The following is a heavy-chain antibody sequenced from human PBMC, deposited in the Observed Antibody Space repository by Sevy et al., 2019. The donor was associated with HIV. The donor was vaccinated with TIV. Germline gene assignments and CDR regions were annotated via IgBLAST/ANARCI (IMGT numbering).Heavy chain of an antibody. J-gene: IGHJ4*02. CDR2: IGIYNGNA. V-gene: IGHV1-18*01. D-gene: IGHD3-10*01. CDR3: ARVPTYYYGSATYFDY. CDR1: GYTFASNG. Sequence: ASVKVSCKASGYTFASNGISWVRQAPGQGLEWMGWIGIYNGNAKSAQKFQGRVTMTTDTSTSTAYMGLGSLRSDDTAVYYCARVPTYYYGSATYFDYWGQGTLVTVSS.